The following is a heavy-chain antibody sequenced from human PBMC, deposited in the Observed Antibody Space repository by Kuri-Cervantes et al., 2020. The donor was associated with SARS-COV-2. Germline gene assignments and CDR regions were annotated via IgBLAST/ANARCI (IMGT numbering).Heavy chain of an antibody. CDR1: GFTFSSYA. Sequence: GESLKISCAASGFTFSSYAMHWVRQAPGKGLEYVSAISSNGGSTYYANSVKGRFTISRDNSKNTLYLQMGSLRAEDMAVYYCARDAAITIFGVVINYYYYYMDVWGKGTTVTVSS. CDR3: ARDAAITIFGVVINYYYYYMDV. CDR2: ISSNGGST. D-gene: IGHD3-3*01. V-gene: IGHV3-64*01. J-gene: IGHJ6*03.